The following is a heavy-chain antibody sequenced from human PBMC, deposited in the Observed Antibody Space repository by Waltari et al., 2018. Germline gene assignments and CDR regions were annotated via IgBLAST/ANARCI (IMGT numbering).Heavy chain of an antibody. D-gene: IGHD2-15*01. Sequence: EVQLVESGGGLIQPGGSLRLSCAASGFTVSSNYMSWVRQAPGKGLEWVSVIYSGGSTYYADSVKGRFTISRDNSKNTLYLQMNSLRAEDTAVYYCARGSGGRNYYYYYYMDVWGKGTTVTVSS. CDR3: ARGSGGRNYYYYYYMDV. CDR2: IYSGGST. J-gene: IGHJ6*03. V-gene: IGHV3-53*01. CDR1: GFTVSSNY.